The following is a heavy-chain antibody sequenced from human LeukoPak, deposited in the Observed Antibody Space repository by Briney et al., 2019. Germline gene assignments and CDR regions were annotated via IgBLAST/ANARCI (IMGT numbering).Heavy chain of an antibody. V-gene: IGHV1-2*02. Sequence: GASVKVSCKASGHTFTGYYMHWVRQAPGQGLEWMGWINANSGGTNYAQKFQGRVTMTRDTSISTAYMEPSRLRSDDTAVYYCASKWVTYYYNSSYYHYPTDVFDIWGQGTMVTVSS. CDR2: INANSGGT. CDR1: GHTFTGYY. J-gene: IGHJ3*02. D-gene: IGHD3-22*01. CDR3: ASKWVTYYYNSSYYHYPTDVFDI.